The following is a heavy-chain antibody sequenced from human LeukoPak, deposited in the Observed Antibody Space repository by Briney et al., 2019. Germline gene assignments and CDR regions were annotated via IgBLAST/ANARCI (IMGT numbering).Heavy chain of an antibody. CDR1: GASINVPGYY. V-gene: IGHV3-7*01. D-gene: IGHD1-26*01. CDR3: ARARTRYSGSYGGAFDI. Sequence: ETLSLTCTASGASINVPGYYWSWVRQAPGKGLEWVANIKQDGSEKYYVDSVKGRFTISRDNAKNSLYLQMNSLRAEDTAVYYCARARTRYSGSYGGAFDIWGQGTMVTVSS. CDR2: IKQDGSEK. J-gene: IGHJ3*02.